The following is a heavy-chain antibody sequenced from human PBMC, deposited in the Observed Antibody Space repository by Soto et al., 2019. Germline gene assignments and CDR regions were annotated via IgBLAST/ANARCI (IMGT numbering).Heavy chain of an antibody. D-gene: IGHD1-26*01. V-gene: IGHV3-9*01. J-gene: IGHJ4*02. CDR3: AKEGGSPYYFDY. CDR1: GFTFDDYA. Sequence: EVQLVESGGGLVQPGRSLRLSCAASGFTFDDYAMHWVRQAPGKGLEWVSGISWNSGSIGYADSVKGRFTISRDNAKNSLYLQMNRLRAEDTVLYYCAKEGGSPYYFDYWGQGTLVTVSS. CDR2: ISWNSGSI.